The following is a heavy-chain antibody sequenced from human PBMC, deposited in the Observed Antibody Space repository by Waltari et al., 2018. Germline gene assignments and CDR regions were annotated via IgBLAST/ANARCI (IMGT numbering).Heavy chain of an antibody. CDR2: IYYSGST. J-gene: IGHJ4*02. D-gene: IGHD1-26*01. V-gene: IGHV4-39*01. CDR3: ARRLGEYYFDY. CDR1: GGSIRSSSYY. Sequence: QLQLQESGPGLVKPSETLSLTCTVSGGSIRSSSYYWGWIRQPPGKGLEWIGSIYYSGSTYYNPSLKSRVTISVDTSKNQFSLKLSSVTAADTAVYYCARRLGEYYFDYWGQGTLVTVSS.